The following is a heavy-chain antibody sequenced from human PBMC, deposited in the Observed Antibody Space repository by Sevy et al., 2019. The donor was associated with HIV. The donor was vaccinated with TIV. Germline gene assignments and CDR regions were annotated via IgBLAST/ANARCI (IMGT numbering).Heavy chain of an antibody. J-gene: IGHJ4*02. V-gene: IGHV4-34*01. D-gene: IGHD6-13*01. CDR2: INHSGRT. CDR1: GGSFSGYY. CDR3: AREWIAAAGSYYFDY. Sequence: SETLSLTCAVYGGSFSGYYWSWIRQPPGKGLEWMGEINHSGRTNYNTSLKSRVTISVDTSKNQFSLKLSSVTAADTAVYYCAREWIAAAGSYYFDYWGQGTLVTVSS.